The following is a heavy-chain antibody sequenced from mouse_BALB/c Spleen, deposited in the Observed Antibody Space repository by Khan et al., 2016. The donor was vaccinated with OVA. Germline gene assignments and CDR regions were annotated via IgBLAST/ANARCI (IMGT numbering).Heavy chain of an antibody. Sequence: EVQLQQSGPDLVKTGASVKISCKASGYSFTAYYMNWVKLSHGKSLECIGRINPNTDNTNYNQKFQGKATLTVDTSSSTAYMELRSLTSEASAVYCCARGYGVFAYWGQGTLGTVSA. CDR1: GYSFTAYY. CDR2: INPNTDNT. CDR3: ARGYGVFAY. J-gene: IGHJ3*01. D-gene: IGHD1-2*01. V-gene: IGHV1-26*01.